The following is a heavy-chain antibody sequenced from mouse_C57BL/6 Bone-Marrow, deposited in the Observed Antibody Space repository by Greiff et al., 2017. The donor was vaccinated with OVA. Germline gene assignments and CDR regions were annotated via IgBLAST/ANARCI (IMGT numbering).Heavy chain of an antibody. CDR3: VRHCYYAMDY. CDR1: GFSFNTYA. J-gene: IGHJ4*01. Sequence: EADGGLVQPKGSLKLSCAASGFSFNTYAMNWVRQAPGKGLEWVARIRSKSNNYATYYADSVKDRFTISRDDSESMLYLQMNNLKTEDTAMYYCVRHCYYAMDYWGQGTSVTVSS. V-gene: IGHV10-1*01. CDR2: IRSKSNNYAT.